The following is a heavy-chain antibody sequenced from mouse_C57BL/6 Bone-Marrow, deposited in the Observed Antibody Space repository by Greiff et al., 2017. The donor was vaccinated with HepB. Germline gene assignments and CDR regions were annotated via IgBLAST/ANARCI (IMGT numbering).Heavy chain of an antibody. J-gene: IGHJ2*01. CDR2: INPNNGGT. V-gene: IGHV1-26*01. D-gene: IGHD3-2*02. Sequence: EVKLQQSGPELVKPGASVKISCKASGYTFTDYYMNWVKQSHGKSLEWIGDINPNNGGTSYNQKFKGKATLTVDKSSSTAYMELRSLTSEDSAVYYCARSVDSSGPDYWGQGTTLTVSS. CDR3: ARSVDSSGPDY. CDR1: GYTFTDYY.